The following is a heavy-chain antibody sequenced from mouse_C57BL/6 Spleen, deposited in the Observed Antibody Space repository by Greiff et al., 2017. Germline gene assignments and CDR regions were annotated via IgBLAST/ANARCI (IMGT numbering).Heavy chain of an antibody. CDR3: TPPYGSRFAY. J-gene: IGHJ3*01. CDR2: IDPEDGDT. V-gene: IGHV14-1*01. Sequence: VQLQQSGAELVRPGASVKLSCTASGFNIKDYYMHWVKQRPEQGLEWIGRIDPEDGDTEYAPKFQGKATMTADTSSNTSYLQLSSLTSEDTAVYYCTPPYGSRFAYWGQGTLVTVSA. CDR1: GFNIKDYY. D-gene: IGHD1-1*01.